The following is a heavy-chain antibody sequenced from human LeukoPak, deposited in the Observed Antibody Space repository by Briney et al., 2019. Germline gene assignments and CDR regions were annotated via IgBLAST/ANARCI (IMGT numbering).Heavy chain of an antibody. J-gene: IGHJ5*02. Sequence: ASVNVSCKASVYTFTSYGISWVRQAPGQGLEWMGWISAYNGNTNYAQKLQDRVTMTTDTSTSTAYMELRSLRSDDTAVYYCARKPPRSNNWFDPWGQGTLVTVSS. V-gene: IGHV1-18*01. CDR1: VYTFTSYG. CDR2: ISAYNGNT. CDR3: ARKPPRSNNWFDP. D-gene: IGHD1-14*01.